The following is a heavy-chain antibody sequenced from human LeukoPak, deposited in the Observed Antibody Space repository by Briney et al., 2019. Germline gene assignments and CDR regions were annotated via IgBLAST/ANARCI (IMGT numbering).Heavy chain of an antibody. CDR3: TRETSNAFDI. J-gene: IGHJ3*02. CDR1: GFTFNGYW. CDR2: ITSDGRST. Sequence: PGGSLRLSCAASGFTFNGYWMNWVRQAPGKGLEWVSCITSDGRSTIYADSVKGRFTISRDNAKNTLYLQMNCLRGEDTAVYYCTRETSNAFDIWGQGTMVTVSS. V-gene: IGHV3-74*01.